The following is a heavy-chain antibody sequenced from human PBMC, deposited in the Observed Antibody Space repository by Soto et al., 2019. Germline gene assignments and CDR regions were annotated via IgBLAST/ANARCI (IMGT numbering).Heavy chain of an antibody. D-gene: IGHD3-10*01. V-gene: IGHV4-31*02. CDR2: IYYSGST. Sequence: VRLVESGGGLVQPGGSLRLTCAASGFTFSSYSMNWIRQHPGKGLEWIGYIYYSGSTYYNPSLKSRVTISVDTSKNQFSLKLSSVTAADTAVYYCARVKRYYGSGSQRYFDYWGQGTLVTVSS. J-gene: IGHJ4*02. CDR3: ARVKRYYGSGSQRYFDY. CDR1: GFTFSSYS.